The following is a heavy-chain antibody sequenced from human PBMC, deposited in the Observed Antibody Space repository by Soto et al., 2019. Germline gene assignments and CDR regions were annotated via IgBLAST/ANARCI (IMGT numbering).Heavy chain of an antibody. V-gene: IGHV3-23*01. Sequence: MSWVRQAPGKGLDWISGISSSGGGIYYADSVKGRFTISRDNSKNTLYLQMNSLRAEDTAVYYCAKDRLDRGPPASYGMDVWGRGTTVTVS. CDR3: AKDRLDRGPPASYGMDV. CDR2: ISSSGGGI. J-gene: IGHJ6*02. D-gene: IGHD2-2*01.